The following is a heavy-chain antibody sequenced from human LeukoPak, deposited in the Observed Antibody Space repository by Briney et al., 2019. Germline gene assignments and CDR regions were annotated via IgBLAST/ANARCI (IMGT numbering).Heavy chain of an antibody. D-gene: IGHD6-13*01. CDR1: GGSISSYY. J-gene: IGHJ5*02. CDR3: AGSSSYPAWFDP. CDR2: IYYSGST. Sequence: SETLSLTCTVSGGSISSYYWSWIRQPPGKGLEWIGYIYYSGSTNYNPSPKSRVTISVDTSKNQFSLKLSSVTAADTAVYYCAGSSSYPAWFDPWGQGTLVTVSS. V-gene: IGHV4-59*08.